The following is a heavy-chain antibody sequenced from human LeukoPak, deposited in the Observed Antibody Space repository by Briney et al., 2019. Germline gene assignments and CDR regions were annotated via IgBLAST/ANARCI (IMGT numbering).Heavy chain of an antibody. J-gene: IGHJ4*01. CDR2: ISGSGGST. CDR1: GFTFSGYA. Sequence: GGSLRLSCAASGFTFSGYAMTWVRQAPGKGLEWVSGISGSGGSTYYADSVKGRFTISRDNSKNTLYLQMNSLRAEGTAVYYCAKSTTGSSGYYAVDYWGHGTLVTVSS. V-gene: IGHV3-23*01. D-gene: IGHD3-22*01. CDR3: AKSTTGSSGYYAVDY.